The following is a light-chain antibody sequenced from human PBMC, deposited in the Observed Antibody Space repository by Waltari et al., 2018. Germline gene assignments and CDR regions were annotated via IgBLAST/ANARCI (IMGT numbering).Light chain of an antibody. CDR3: QQRSDWPPSIT. CDR2: DAS. V-gene: IGKV3-11*01. CDR1: QSVGKF. J-gene: IGKJ5*01. Sequence: EVVLTQSPVTLSLSPGDRDTLSCRARQSVGKFLAWYQKKPGQAPRLLIYDASNRATGIPVTFSGSGSGTDFTLTISSVQPEDFALYFCQQRSDWPPSITFGQGTRLEI.